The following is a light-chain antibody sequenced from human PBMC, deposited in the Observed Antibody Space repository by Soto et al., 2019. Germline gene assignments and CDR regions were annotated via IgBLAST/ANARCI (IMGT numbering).Light chain of an antibody. Sequence: EIVLTQSPGTLSLSPGERATLSCRASQSVSSSYLAWYQQKPGQAPRLLIYGASSRATGIPDRFSGSGSGTDFPLTISRLEPEDFVVYCCQQYGSSPRTFGQGTKVEIK. V-gene: IGKV3-20*01. CDR3: QQYGSSPRT. CDR1: QSVSSSY. CDR2: GAS. J-gene: IGKJ1*01.